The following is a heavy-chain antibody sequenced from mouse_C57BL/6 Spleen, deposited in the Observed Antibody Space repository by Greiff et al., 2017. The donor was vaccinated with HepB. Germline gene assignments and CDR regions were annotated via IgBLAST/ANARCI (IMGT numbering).Heavy chain of an antibody. Sequence: QVQLQQPGAELVRPGTSVKLSCKASGYTFTSYWMHWVKQRPGQGLEWIGVIDPSDSYTNYNQKFKGKATLTVDTSSSPAYMQLSSLTSEDSAVYYCVLDGYHFFDYWGQGTTLTVSS. V-gene: IGHV1-59*01. CDR1: GYTFTSYW. D-gene: IGHD2-3*01. CDR2: IDPSDSYT. J-gene: IGHJ2*01. CDR3: VLDGYHFFDY.